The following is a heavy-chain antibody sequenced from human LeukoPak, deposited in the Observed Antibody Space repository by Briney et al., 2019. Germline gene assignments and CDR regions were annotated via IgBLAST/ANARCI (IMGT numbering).Heavy chain of an antibody. Sequence: GGSLRLSCAASGFSFSSYWMSWVRQAPGKGLEWVANIKQDGSEKYYVGSVKGRFTISRDIAKNSLYLQLNSLRAEDTAVFYCARAGGSYFYSFDIWGQGTMVTVSS. D-gene: IGHD1-26*01. V-gene: IGHV3-7*01. CDR1: GFSFSSYW. CDR2: IKQDGSEK. J-gene: IGHJ3*02. CDR3: ARAGGSYFYSFDI.